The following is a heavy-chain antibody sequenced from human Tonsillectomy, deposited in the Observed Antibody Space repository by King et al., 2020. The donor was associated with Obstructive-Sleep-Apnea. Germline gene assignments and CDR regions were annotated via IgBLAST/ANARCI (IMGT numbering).Heavy chain of an antibody. CDR3: AKRTGTTDYFDY. V-gene: IGHV3-33*06. D-gene: IGHD1-1*01. CDR2: IWYDGSNK. Sequence: VQLVESGGGVVQPGRSLRLSCAAFGFTFSSYGMHWVRQAPGKGLEWVALIWYDGSNKYYADSVKGRFTISRDNSKNTLYRQMNSLRAEEAAVYYCAKRTGTTDYFDYWGQGPLVTVSS. J-gene: IGHJ4*02. CDR1: GFTFSSYG.